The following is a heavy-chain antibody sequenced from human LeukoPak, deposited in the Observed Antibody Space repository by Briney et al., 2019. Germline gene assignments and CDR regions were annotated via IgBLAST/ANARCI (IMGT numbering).Heavy chain of an antibody. J-gene: IGHJ4*02. V-gene: IGHV4-34*11. Sequence: RPSETLSLTCAVYGGSFSGYYWSWIRQPPGKGLEWIGYTYYSGSANYNPSLKSRVTISVDTSKNQFSLKLSSVTAADTAVYYCAREGGDYYDSSFRVFDYWGQGTLVTVSS. CDR1: GGSFSGYY. CDR2: TYYSGSA. CDR3: AREGGDYYDSSFRVFDY. D-gene: IGHD3-22*01.